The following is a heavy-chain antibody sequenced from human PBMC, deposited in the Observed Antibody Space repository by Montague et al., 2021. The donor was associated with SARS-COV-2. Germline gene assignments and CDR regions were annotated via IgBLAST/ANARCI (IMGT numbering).Heavy chain of an antibody. D-gene: IGHD3-22*01. CDR2: INQSGST. Sequence: SDTLSLTCAVYGGSFSGYYWSWIRQPPGKGLEWIGEINQSGSTNHNPSLKSRVTLSVDTSKKQFSLKLSSLTAADTAVYYCARVAGGYYHDSSAYFDYWGQGSLVTVSS. CDR1: GGSFSGYY. V-gene: IGHV4-34*01. J-gene: IGHJ4*02. CDR3: ARVAGGYYHDSSAYFDY.